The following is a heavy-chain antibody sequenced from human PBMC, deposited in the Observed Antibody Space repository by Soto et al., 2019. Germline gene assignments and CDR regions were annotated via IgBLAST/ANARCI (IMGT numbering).Heavy chain of an antibody. Sequence: QVQLVESGGGVVQPGRSLRLSCAASGFTFSSYARHWVRQAPGKGLEWVAVISYDGSNKYYADSLKGRFTISRDNSKNTLYLQRNSLRAEDTAVYYCARDYYRFNSGYGFSMDVWGQGTTVTVSS. CDR2: ISYDGSNK. J-gene: IGHJ6*02. CDR1: GFTFSSYA. CDR3: ARDYYRFNSGYGFSMDV. V-gene: IGHV3-30-3*01. D-gene: IGHD5-12*01.